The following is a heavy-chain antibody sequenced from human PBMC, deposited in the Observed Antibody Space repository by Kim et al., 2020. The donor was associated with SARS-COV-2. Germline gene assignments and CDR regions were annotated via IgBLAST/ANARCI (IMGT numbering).Heavy chain of an antibody. CDR2: GTT. V-gene: IGHV3-15*01. Sequence: GTTDYAAPVKGRFTISRDDSKNTLYLQMNSLKTEDTAVYYCTAHSSSLGYWGQGTLVTVSS. J-gene: IGHJ4*02. D-gene: IGHD6-13*01. CDR3: TAHSSSLGY.